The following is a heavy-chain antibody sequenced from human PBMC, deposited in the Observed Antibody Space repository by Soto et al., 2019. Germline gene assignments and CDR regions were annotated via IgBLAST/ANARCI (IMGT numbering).Heavy chain of an antibody. V-gene: IGHV3-11*05. CDR3: TTDRRQSGF. CDR1: GFIFTESD. D-gene: IGHD3-10*01. J-gene: IGHJ4*02. Sequence: QAEVVESGGGLVQPGGSLRLSCAGSGFIFTESDMTWIRQSAGNGVEWVAYINCNSDDIKYADSVKGRFPISIDNAKNYVYLQMNNLKVRATAVYYCTTDRRQSGFRGKGTLVTVS. CDR2: INCNSDDI.